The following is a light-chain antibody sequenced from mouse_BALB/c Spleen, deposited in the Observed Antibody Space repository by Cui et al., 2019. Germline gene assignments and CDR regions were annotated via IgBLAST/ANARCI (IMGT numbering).Light chain of an antibody. CDR2: WAS. CDR3: QQYSSYPLT. CDR1: QDVGTA. Sequence: DIVMTQSHKFMSTSVGDRVSITCKASQDVGTAVAWYQQKPGQSPKLLIYWASTRHTGVPDRFTGSGSGTDFTLTISNVQSEDLAGYFCQQYSSYPLTFGAGTKLELK. V-gene: IGKV6-23*01. J-gene: IGKJ5*01.